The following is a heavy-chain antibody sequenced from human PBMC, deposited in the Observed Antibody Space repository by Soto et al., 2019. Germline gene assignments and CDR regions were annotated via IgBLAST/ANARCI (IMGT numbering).Heavy chain of an antibody. CDR1: GDTFSSYT. Sequence: QVQLVQSGAEVKKPGSSVKVSCKASGDTFSSYTISWVRQAPGQGLEWMGRIIPILDIANYAQKFQGRVTNTADKSTSTAHMELRSLRSEDTAVYYCAAGGHGAFDIWGQGTMVTVSS. CDR3: AAGGHGAFDI. CDR2: IIPILDIA. D-gene: IGHD1-26*01. J-gene: IGHJ3*02. V-gene: IGHV1-69*02.